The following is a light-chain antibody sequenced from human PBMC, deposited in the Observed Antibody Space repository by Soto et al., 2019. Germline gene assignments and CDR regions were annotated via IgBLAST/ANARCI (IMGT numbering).Light chain of an antibody. CDR3: SSYTSGYV. CDR1: SSDVGGYNY. V-gene: IGLV2-14*01. Sequence: QSALTQPASVSGSPGQSITISCTGTSSDVGGYNYVSWYQQHPGKAPKLMIYDVSNRPSGVSNRFSGSKSGNTASLTISGLQAEDEADYYCSSYTSGYVFGTGTKVTVL. CDR2: DVS. J-gene: IGLJ1*01.